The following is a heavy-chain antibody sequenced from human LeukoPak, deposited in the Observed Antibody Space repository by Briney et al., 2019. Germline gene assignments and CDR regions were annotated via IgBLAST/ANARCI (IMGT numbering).Heavy chain of an antibody. V-gene: IGHV1-18*01. CDR2: ISAYNGNT. D-gene: IGHD5-12*01. CDR3: ARVGYSGYDLDYYYGMDV. CDR1: GYTFTSYG. Sequence: ASVKVSCKASGYTFTSYGISWVRQAPGQGLEWMGWISAYNGNTNYAQKLQGRVTMTTDTSTSTAYMELRSLRSDDTAVYYCARVGYSGYDLDYYYGMDVWGQGTTVTVSS. J-gene: IGHJ6*02.